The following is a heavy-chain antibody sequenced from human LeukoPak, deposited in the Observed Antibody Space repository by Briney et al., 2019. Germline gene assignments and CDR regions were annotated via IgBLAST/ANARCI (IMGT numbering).Heavy chain of an antibody. CDR3: ARLKDTAMAPFDY. CDR1: GYKFPLYW. D-gene: IGHD5-18*01. J-gene: IGHJ4*02. V-gene: IGHV5-51*01. CDR2: IDPDESNV. Sequence: GDSLKISCKGSGYKFPLYWIGWVRQVPGKGLEWMGIIDPDESNVIYSPSFQGQVTISVDKSISTAYLQWRSLKASDTAMYYCARLKDTAMAPFDYWGQGTLVTVSS.